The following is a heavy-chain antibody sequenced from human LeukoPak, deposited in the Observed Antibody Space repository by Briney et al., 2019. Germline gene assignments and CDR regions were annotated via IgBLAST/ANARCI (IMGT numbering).Heavy chain of an antibody. CDR1: GFTFSSYS. J-gene: IGHJ4*02. CDR2: ISSSSSYI. D-gene: IGHD2-2*01. V-gene: IGHV3-21*01. Sequence: GGSLRLSCAASGFTFSSYSMNWVRQAPGKGLEWVSSISSSSSYIYYADSVKGRFTISRDNAKNSLYLQMNSLRAEDTAVYYCARDRGYCRSDSCYFGGGYFDYWGQGTLVTVSS. CDR3: ARDRGYCRSDSCYFGGGYFDY.